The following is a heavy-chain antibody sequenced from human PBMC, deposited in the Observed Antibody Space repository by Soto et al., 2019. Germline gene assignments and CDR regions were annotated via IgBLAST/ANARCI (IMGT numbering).Heavy chain of an antibody. CDR3: AREPEDIVSRVDY. V-gene: IGHV3-30-3*01. J-gene: IGHJ4*02. CDR1: GFTFSSYV. D-gene: IGHD2-15*01. CDR2: ISDDGSKR. Sequence: QVQLVESGGGVVQPGRSLRLSCAASGFTFSSYVMQWVRQAPGQLLEWVAVISDDGSKRYYADSVKGRFTISRDSSKNTLYLQMNSLRAEDTAVYYCAREPEDIVSRVDYWGQGTLVTVSS.